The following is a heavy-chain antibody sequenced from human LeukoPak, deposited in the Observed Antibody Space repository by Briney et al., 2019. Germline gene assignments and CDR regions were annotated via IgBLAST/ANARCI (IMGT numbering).Heavy chain of an antibody. J-gene: IGHJ4*02. Sequence: GGSLRLSCAASGFTFSSYWMSWVRQAPGKGLEWVANIKQDGSEKYYVDSVKGRFTISRDNAKNSLYLQMNSLRAEDTAVYYCARGPKVGYTAWDYWGQGTLVTVSS. CDR2: IKQDGSEK. V-gene: IGHV3-7*01. CDR3: ARGPKVGYTAWDY. D-gene: IGHD5-18*01. CDR1: GFTFSSYW.